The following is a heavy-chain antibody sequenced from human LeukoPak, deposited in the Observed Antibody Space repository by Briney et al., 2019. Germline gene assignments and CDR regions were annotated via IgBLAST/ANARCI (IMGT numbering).Heavy chain of an antibody. D-gene: IGHD5-18*01. CDR1: GFTVSSNY. CDR3: AKRRGYSYGLDY. V-gene: IGHV3-53*01. CDR2: IYSGGST. J-gene: IGHJ4*02. Sequence: PGGSLRLSCAASGFTVSSNYMSWVRQAPGKGLEWVSVIYSGGSTYYADSVKGRFTISRDNSKNTLYLQMNSLRVDDTAVYYCAKRRGYSYGLDYWGQGTLVTVSS.